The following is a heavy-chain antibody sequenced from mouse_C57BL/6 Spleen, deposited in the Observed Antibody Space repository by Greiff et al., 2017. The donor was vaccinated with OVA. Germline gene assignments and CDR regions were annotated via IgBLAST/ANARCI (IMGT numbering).Heavy chain of an antibody. CDR2: IYPRSGNT. D-gene: IGHD1-1*01. Sequence: QVQLQQSGAELARPGASVKLSCKASGYTFTSYGISWVKQRTGQGLEWIGEIYPRSGNTYYNEKFKGTATLTADKSSSTAYMELRSLTSEDSAVYFCARSGTTVVATWDWYFDVWGTGTTVTVSS. J-gene: IGHJ1*03. CDR1: GYTFTSYG. CDR3: ARSGTTVVATWDWYFDV. V-gene: IGHV1-81*01.